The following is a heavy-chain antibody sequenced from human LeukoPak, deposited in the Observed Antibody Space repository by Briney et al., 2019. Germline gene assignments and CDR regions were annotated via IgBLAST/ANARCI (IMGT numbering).Heavy chain of an antibody. V-gene: IGHV3-48*04. CDR2: ISSTSSTI. J-gene: IGHJ5*02. Sequence: GGSLRLSCAASGFTFSSYSMNWVRQAPGKGLEWVSYISSTSSTIYYAASVKGRFTISRDNAKNSLYLQMNSLRAEDTAVYYCARAWSKYQLLTDNWFDPWGQGTLVTVSS. CDR1: GFTFSSYS. CDR3: ARAWSKYQLLTDNWFDP. D-gene: IGHD2-2*01.